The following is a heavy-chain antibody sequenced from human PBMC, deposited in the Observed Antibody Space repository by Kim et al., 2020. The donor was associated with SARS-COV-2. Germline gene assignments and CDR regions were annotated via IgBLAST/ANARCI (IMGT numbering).Heavy chain of an antibody. Sequence: QKLQGRVTMTTDTSTSTAYMELRSLRSDDTAVYYCARDAVTMIPPYYFDYWGQGTLVTVSS. D-gene: IGHD3-22*01. V-gene: IGHV1-18*01. CDR3: ARDAVTMIPPYYFDY. J-gene: IGHJ4*02.